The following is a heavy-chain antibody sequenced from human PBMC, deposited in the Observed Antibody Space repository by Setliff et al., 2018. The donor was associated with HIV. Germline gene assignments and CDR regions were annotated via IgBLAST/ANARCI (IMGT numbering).Heavy chain of an antibody. D-gene: IGHD6-6*01. CDR2: LNHSGNI. CDR1: GETFNDYF. J-gene: IGHJ6*03. V-gene: IGHV4-34*01. CDR3: ARDRGSSYYYYYYMDV. Sequence: SETLSLTCAVYGETFNDYFWTWIRQSPGKGLEWIGELNHSGNINQNPSLKSGFTLSVDTSKNQFSLKLSSVTAADTAVYYCARDRGSSYYYYYYMDVWGKGTTVTVSS.